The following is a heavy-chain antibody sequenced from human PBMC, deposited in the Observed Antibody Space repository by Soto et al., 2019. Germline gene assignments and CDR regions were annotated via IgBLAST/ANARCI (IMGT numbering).Heavy chain of an antibody. CDR1: GFTFSSYA. Sequence: GGSLRLSCAASGFTFSSYAMHWVRQAPGKGLEWVAVISYDGSNKYYAAPVKGRFTISRDDSKNTLYLQMNSLKIEDTAVYYCSTYDYIWGNYRYRWAYWGQGILVTVSS. V-gene: IGHV3-30-3*01. J-gene: IGHJ4*02. CDR2: ISYDGSNK. CDR3: STYDYIWGNYRYRWAY. D-gene: IGHD3-16*02.